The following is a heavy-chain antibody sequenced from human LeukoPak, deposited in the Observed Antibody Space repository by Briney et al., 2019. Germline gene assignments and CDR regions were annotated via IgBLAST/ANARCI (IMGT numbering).Heavy chain of an antibody. J-gene: IGHJ5*02. CDR2: IWYDGSNK. V-gene: IGHV3-33*01. Sequence: PGGSLRLSCAASGFTFSSYGMHWVRQAPGKGLEWVAVIWYDGSNKYYADSVKGRFTISRDNAKNTLYLQMNSLRAEDTAVYYCARVRLANNWFDPWGQGTLVTVSS. CDR1: GFTFSSYG. D-gene: IGHD5-12*01. CDR3: ARVRLANNWFDP.